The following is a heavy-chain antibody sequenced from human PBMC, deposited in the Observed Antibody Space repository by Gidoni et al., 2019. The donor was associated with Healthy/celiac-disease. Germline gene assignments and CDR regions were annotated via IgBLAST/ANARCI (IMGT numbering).Heavy chain of an antibody. Sequence: EVQLVESGGGLVKPGGSLILSCAASGFTFSSYSMNWVRQDPGKGLEWVSSISSSSSYIYYADSVKGRFTISRDNAKNSLYLQMNSLRAEDTAVYYCARERSSIAALWGQGTLVTVSS. CDR2: ISSSSSYI. J-gene: IGHJ4*02. V-gene: IGHV3-21*01. CDR3: ARERSSIAAL. D-gene: IGHD6-6*01. CDR1: GFTFSSYS.